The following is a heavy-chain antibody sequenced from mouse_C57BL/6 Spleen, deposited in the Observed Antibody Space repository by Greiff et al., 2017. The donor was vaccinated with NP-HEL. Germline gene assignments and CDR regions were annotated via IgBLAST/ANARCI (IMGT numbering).Heavy chain of an antibody. D-gene: IGHD1-1*01. CDR1: GYTFTDYE. V-gene: IGHV1-15*01. CDR3: TREGYYYGSSYGFAY. Sequence: QVQLKESGAELVRPGASVTLSCKASGYTFTDYEMHWVKQTPVHGLEWIGAIDPETGGTAYNQKFKGKAILTADKSSSTAYMELRSLTSEDSAVYYCTREGYYYGSSYGFAYWGQGTLVTVSA. CDR2: IDPETGGT. J-gene: IGHJ3*01.